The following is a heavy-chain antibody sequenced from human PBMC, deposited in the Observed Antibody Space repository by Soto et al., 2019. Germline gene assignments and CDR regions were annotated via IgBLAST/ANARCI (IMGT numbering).Heavy chain of an antibody. CDR3: ARGSPVLAAAGPYNWFDP. J-gene: IGHJ5*02. CDR1: GGSISSYY. V-gene: IGHV4-59*01. D-gene: IGHD6-13*01. Sequence: TSETLSLTCTVSGGSISSYYWSWIRQPPGKGLEWIGYIYYSGSTNYNPSLKSRVTISVDTSKNQFSLKLSSVTAADTAVYYCARGSPVLAAAGPYNWFDPWGQGTLVTVS. CDR2: IYYSGST.